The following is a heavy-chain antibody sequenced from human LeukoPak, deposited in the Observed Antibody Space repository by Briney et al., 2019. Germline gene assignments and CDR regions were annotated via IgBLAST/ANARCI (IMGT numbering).Heavy chain of an antibody. J-gene: IGHJ4*02. CDR2: INPNSGGT. CDR3: AREAGAGTGLSWAL. CDR1: GYTFTGYY. Sequence: ASVKLSCKASGYTFTGYYMHWVRQAPGQGLGWMGWINPNSGGTNYAQKFQGRGTMTRDTSISPAYMELSRLRSDDTAVYYCAREAGAGTGLSWALWGQGTLVTVS. V-gene: IGHV1-2*02. D-gene: IGHD6-19*01.